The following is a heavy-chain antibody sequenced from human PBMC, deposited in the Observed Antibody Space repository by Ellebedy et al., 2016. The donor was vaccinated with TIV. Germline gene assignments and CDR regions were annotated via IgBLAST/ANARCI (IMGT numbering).Heavy chain of an antibody. J-gene: IGHJ6*02. CDR2: IITIFGTA. CDR3: ARDTAVAGTLGMDV. Sequence: AASVKVSCKASGGTFSSYAISWVRQAPGQGLEWMGGIITIFGTANYAQKFQGRVTITADESTSTAYMELSSLRSEDTAVYYCARDTAVAGTLGMDVWGQGTTVTVSS. CDR1: GGTFSSYA. D-gene: IGHD6-19*01. V-gene: IGHV1-69*13.